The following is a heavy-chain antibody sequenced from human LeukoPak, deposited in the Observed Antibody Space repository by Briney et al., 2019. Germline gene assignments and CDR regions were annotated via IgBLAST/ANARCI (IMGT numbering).Heavy chain of an antibody. Sequence: SSETLSLTCAVYGGSFSGYYWSWIRQSPGKGLEWIGEINHSGSTNYNPSLKSRVTISVDTSKNQFSLKLSSVTAADTAVYYCAREVRSAGYSYGIHYFDYWGQGTLVTVSS. V-gene: IGHV4-34*01. J-gene: IGHJ4*02. CDR3: AREVRSAGYSYGIHYFDY. CDR1: GGSFSGYY. D-gene: IGHD5-18*01. CDR2: INHSGST.